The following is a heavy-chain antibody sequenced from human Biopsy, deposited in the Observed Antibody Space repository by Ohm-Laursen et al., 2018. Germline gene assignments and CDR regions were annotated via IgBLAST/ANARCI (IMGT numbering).Heavy chain of an antibody. CDR1: GFSFSTYG. CDR3: ARGGSHVRAGGCAFDY. V-gene: IGHV3-33*07. J-gene: IGHJ4*02. Sequence: RSLSLSCAASGFSFSTYGIYWVRQAPGKGLEWVAAIWYDGTNKYYADSVKGRLTISRDNSKNTLYLQMNSLRAEDAADYFCARGGSHVRAGGCAFDYWGQGTLVTVSS. D-gene: IGHD2-2*01. CDR2: IWYDGTNK.